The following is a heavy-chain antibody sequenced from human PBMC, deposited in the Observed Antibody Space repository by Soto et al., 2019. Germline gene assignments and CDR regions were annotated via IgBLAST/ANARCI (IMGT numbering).Heavy chain of an antibody. J-gene: IGHJ5*02. D-gene: IGHD2-15*01. CDR2: ISAYNGNT. CDR1: GYTFTSYG. Sequence: QVQLVQSGAEVKKPGASVKVSCKASGYTFTSYGISWVRQAPGQGLEWMGWISAYNGNTNYAQKLQGRVTMTTDTSTSTAYMELRSLRSDDTAVYYCARWVVSGEGESAFGPNQKYNWFDPWGQGTLVTVSS. CDR3: ARWVVSGEGESAFGPNQKYNWFDP. V-gene: IGHV1-18*01.